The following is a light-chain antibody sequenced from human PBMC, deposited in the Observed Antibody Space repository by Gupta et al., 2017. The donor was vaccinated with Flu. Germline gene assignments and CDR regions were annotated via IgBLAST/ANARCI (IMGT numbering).Light chain of an antibody. V-gene: IGLV2-8*01. CDR1: SSDVGSYNY. J-gene: IGLJ1*01. CDR2: EVS. CDR3: CSFADSRYV. Sequence: QSVTISCAGSSSDVGSYNYASWYQQHPGKAPKLWIYEVSNRPSGVPDRFSGSKSGNTASMTVSGLQAEDEADYYCCSFADSRYVFGAGTKVTVL.